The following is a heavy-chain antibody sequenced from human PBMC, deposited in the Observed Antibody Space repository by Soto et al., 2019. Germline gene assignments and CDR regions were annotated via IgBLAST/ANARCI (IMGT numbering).Heavy chain of an antibody. CDR2: ISGSSGII. CDR3: AKDHGYSSSWVDY. V-gene: IGHV3-23*01. D-gene: IGHD6-13*01. CDR1: GFTLNTHG. Sequence: GESLKISCAASGFTLNTHGMSWVRQAPGKGLEWVSGISGSSGIIYYADSVKGRFTISRDNSKNTLYLQMNSLRAEDTAVYYCAKDHGYSSSWVDYWGQGTLVTVSS. J-gene: IGHJ4*02.